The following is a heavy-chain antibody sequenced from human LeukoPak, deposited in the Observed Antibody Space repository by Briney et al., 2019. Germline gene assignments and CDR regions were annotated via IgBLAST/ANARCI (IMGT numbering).Heavy chain of an antibody. V-gene: IGHV1-69*05. CDR1: GGTFSSYA. D-gene: IGHD3-10*01. CDR3: ARAVGHYYGSGSYYNFDY. CDR2: IIPIFGTA. J-gene: IGHJ4*02. Sequence: SVKVSCKASGGTFSSYAISWVRQAPRQGLEWMGGIIPIFGTANYAQKFQGRVTITTDESTSTAYMELSSLRSEDTAVYYCARAVGHYYGSGSYYNFDYWGQGTLVTVSS.